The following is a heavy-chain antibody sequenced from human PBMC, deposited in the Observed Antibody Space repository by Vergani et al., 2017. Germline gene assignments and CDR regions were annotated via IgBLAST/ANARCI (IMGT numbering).Heavy chain of an antibody. J-gene: IGHJ6*02. CDR3: ERGSYYLSDTYSNYEMVV. Sequence: QVLLQESGPGLVKPSETLSLTCTVSGGSISSYYWTWIRQTPGKGLEWIGYIYDSGSTDYNPSLKSRVTISVDTSKNQFSLKLSSVSAADTAVYYCERGSYYLSDTYSNYEMVVWGQGTTVTVSS. CDR1: GGSISSYY. D-gene: IGHD3-10*01. V-gene: IGHV4-59*01. CDR2: IYDSGST.